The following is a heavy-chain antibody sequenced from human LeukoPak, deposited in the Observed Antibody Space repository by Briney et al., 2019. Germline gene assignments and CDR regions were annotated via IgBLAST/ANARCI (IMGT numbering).Heavy chain of an antibody. V-gene: IGHV3-11*01. J-gene: IGHJ3*02. D-gene: IGHD2-21*02. CDR1: GFTFSDYY. CDR3: ARNLVCGGDCYSLAFDI. CDR2: ISSSGSTI. Sequence: GGSLRLSCAASGFTFSDYYMSWIRQAPGKGLEWVSYISSSGSTIYCADSVKGRFTISRDNAKNSLYLQMNSLRAEDTAVYYCARNLVCGGDCYSLAFDIWGQGTMVTVSS.